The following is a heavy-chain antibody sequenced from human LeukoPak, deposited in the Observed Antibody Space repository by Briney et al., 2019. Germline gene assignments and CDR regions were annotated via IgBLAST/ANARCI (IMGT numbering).Heavy chain of an antibody. J-gene: IGHJ5*02. CDR2: IYGSGGS. CDR1: GGSISTYY. D-gene: IGHD3-16*01. Sequence: PSETLSLTCTVSGGSISTYYWSWIRQPAGKGLEWIGRIYGSGGSTYSPSLKSRVTMSVDTSKNQFSLRVNSVPAADTAVYYCARERGSFWFDPWGQGMLVTVSS. CDR3: ARERGSFWFDP. V-gene: IGHV4-4*07.